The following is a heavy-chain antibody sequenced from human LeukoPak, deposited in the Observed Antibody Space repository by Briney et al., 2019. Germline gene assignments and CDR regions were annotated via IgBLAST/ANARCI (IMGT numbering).Heavy chain of an antibody. CDR1: GFTFSSYW. D-gene: IGHD2-15*01. CDR3: ARDWYCSGGSCYLIDY. J-gene: IGHJ4*02. V-gene: IGHV3-7*01. Sequence: PGGSLRLSCAASGFTFSSYWMSWVRQAPGKGLEWVANIKQDGSEKYYVDSVKGRCTISRDNAKNSLYLQMNSLRAEATAVYYCARDWYCSGGSCYLIDYWGQGTLVTVSS. CDR2: IKQDGSEK.